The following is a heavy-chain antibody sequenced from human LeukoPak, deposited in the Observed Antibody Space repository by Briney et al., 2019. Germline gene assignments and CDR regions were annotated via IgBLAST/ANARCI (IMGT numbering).Heavy chain of an antibody. J-gene: IGHJ4*02. Sequence: PGGSLRLSCAASGFTFSTYAMSRVRQAPGKGLEWVSGISGGGGSTYYPDSAKGRFTISRDHSKNTLYLQMNSLRAEDTAVYFCAKHRTVGATGYFDYWGQGALVTVSS. V-gene: IGHV3-23*01. CDR3: AKHRTVGATGYFDY. D-gene: IGHD1-26*01. CDR1: GFTFSTYA. CDR2: ISGGGGST.